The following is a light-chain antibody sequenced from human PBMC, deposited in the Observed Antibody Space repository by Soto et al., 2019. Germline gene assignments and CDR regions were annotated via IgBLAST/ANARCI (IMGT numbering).Light chain of an antibody. CDR3: SSYTSSSTLLYV. V-gene: IGLV2-14*01. J-gene: IGLJ1*01. CDR1: SSDVGGYNY. Sequence: QSVLTQPASVSGSPGQSITISCTGTSSDVGGYNYVSWYKQHPGKAPKLMIYEVTNRPSGVSNRFSGSKSGNTASLTISGLQAEDEADYYCSSYTSSSTLLYVFGTGTKLTVL. CDR2: EVT.